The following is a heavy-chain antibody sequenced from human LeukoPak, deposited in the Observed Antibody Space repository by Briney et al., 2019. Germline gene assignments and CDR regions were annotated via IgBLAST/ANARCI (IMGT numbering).Heavy chain of an antibody. D-gene: IGHD2-21*01. CDR2: SGSP. Sequence: PSETLSLTCSVSGDSVSSAGYHWSWIRQAPGKGLEWIGHSGSPSYNPSLKSRVMISIDTSKNQFSLKVSTVTAADTAVYYCTTYYVSEGGRGHWGPGTLVTVSS. CDR3: TTYYVSEGGRGH. V-gene: IGHV4-61*08. J-gene: IGHJ4*02. CDR1: GDSVSSAGYH.